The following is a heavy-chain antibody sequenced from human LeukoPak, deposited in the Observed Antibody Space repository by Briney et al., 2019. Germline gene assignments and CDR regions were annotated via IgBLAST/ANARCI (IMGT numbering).Heavy chain of an antibody. Sequence: GGSLRLSRAASGFTYTNYWMSWVRQAPGKGLEWVANINQDGSEEYYVDSVKGRFTVSRDNAKKSVYLQMSSLRAEDTAVYYCARERALRYWGQGTLVTVSS. V-gene: IGHV3-7*04. CDR3: ARERALRY. CDR2: INQDGSEE. CDR1: GFTYTNYW. J-gene: IGHJ4*02.